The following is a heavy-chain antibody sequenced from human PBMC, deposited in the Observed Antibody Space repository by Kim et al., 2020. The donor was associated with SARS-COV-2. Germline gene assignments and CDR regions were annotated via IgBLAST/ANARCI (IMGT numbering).Heavy chain of an antibody. CDR3: AKDIVVVPAAIISIYYYGMDV. V-gene: IGHV3-23*01. CDR1: GFTFSSYA. J-gene: IGHJ6*02. Sequence: GGSLRLSCAASGFTFSSYAMSWVRQAPGKGLEWVSAISGSGGSTYYADSVKGRFTISRDNSKSTLYLQMNSLRAEDTAVYYCAKDIVVVPAAIISIYYYGMDVWGQGTTVTVSS. CDR2: ISGSGGST. D-gene: IGHD2-2*01.